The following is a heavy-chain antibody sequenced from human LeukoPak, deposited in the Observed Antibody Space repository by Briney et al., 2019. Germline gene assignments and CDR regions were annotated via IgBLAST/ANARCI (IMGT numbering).Heavy chain of an antibody. D-gene: IGHD3-22*01. J-gene: IGHJ4*02. CDR1: GFTFSSYW. Sequence: GGSLRLSCAASGFTFSSYWMSWVRQAPGKGLEWVANIKQDGSEKYYVDSVKGRFTISRDNAKNSLYLQMNSLRAEDTAVYYCARGSYDSSGHYNYWGQGTLVTVSS. V-gene: IGHV3-7*01. CDR3: ARGSYDSSGHYNY. CDR2: IKQDGSEK.